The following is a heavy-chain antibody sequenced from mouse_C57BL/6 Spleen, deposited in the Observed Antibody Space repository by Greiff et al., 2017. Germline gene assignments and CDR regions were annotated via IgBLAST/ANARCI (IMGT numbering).Heavy chain of an antibody. CDR3: ARDDYDDGGYAMDY. CDR1: GYTFTSYT. V-gene: IGHV1-4*01. D-gene: IGHD2-4*01. J-gene: IGHJ4*01. CDR2: INPSSGYT. Sequence: QVQLQQSGAELARPGASVKMSCKASGYTFTSYTMHWVKQRPGQGLEWIGYINPSSGYTKYNQKFKDKATLTADKSSSTAYMQLSSLTSEDSAVYYCARDDYDDGGYAMDYWGQGTSVTVSS.